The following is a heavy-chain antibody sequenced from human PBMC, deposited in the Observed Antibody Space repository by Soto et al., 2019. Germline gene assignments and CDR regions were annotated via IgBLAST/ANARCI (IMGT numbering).Heavy chain of an antibody. Sequence: ASVKVSCKASGYTFTSYGISWVRQAPGQGLEWMGWISAYNGNTNYAQKLQGRVTMTTDTSTSAAYMELRSLRSDDTAVYYCARRYSSSWYDWFDPWGQGTLVTVSS. CDR2: ISAYNGNT. D-gene: IGHD6-13*01. V-gene: IGHV1-18*04. CDR1: GYTFTSYG. CDR3: ARRYSSSWYDWFDP. J-gene: IGHJ5*02.